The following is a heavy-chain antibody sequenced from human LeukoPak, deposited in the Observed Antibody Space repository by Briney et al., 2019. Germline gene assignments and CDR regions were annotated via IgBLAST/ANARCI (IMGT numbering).Heavy chain of an antibody. Sequence: GSLRLSCAASGFTFSNYWMSWVRQAPGKGLEWVANVKQDGSEKYYVGSVKGRFTISRDNAKNSLYLQMNSLRAEDTAVYYCARDNNWSSDYWGQGTLVTVSS. CDR1: GFTFSNYW. J-gene: IGHJ4*02. CDR3: ARDNNWSSDY. D-gene: IGHD1-20*01. V-gene: IGHV3-7*03. CDR2: VKQDGSEK.